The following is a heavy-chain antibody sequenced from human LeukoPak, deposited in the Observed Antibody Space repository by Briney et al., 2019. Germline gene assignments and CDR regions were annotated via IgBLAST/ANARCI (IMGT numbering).Heavy chain of an antibody. Sequence: SVKVPCKASGGTFSSYATSWVRQAPGQGLEWMGGIIPIFGTANYAQKFQGRVTITADESTSTAYMELSSLRSEDTAVYYCARDYYGSGSYYRSDAFDIWGQGTMVTVSS. CDR1: GGTFSSYA. CDR2: IIPIFGTA. V-gene: IGHV1-69*13. D-gene: IGHD3-10*01. CDR3: ARDYYGSGSYYRSDAFDI. J-gene: IGHJ3*02.